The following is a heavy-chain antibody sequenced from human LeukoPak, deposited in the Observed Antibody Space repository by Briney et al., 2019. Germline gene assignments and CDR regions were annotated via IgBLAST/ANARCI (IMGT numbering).Heavy chain of an antibody. CDR3: ARAKYDSSGYYWFDP. Sequence: ASVKVSCKASGYTLTSYGISWVRQAPGEGLEWIGWISASTGYTKYAEKLQGRVTMTTDTSTSTAYMELRSLRSDDTAVYYCARAKYDSSGYYWFDPWGQGTLVTVSS. CDR1: GYTLTSYG. CDR2: ISASTGYT. D-gene: IGHD3-22*01. J-gene: IGHJ5*02. V-gene: IGHV1-18*01.